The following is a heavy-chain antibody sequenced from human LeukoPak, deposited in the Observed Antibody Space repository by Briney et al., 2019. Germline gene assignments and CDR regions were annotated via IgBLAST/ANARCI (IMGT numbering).Heavy chain of an antibody. V-gene: IGHV4-59*01. J-gene: IGHJ4*02. CDR3: ARDRAAAHFDY. D-gene: IGHD6-13*01. CDR1: GGSISSYY. Sequence: SETLSLTRTVSGGSISSYYWSWIRQPPGKGLEWIGYIYYSGSTNYNPSLKSRVTISVDTSKNQFSLKLSSVTAADTAVYYCARDRAAAHFDYWGQGTLVTVSS. CDR2: IYYSGST.